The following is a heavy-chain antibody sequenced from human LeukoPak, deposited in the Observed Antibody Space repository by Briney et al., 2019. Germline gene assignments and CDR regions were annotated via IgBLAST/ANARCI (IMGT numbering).Heavy chain of an antibody. CDR2: INAGNGNT. CDR1: GYTFTSYA. D-gene: IGHD2-21*01. Sequence: ASVKVSCKASGYTFTSYAMHWVRQAPGQRLEWMGWINAGNGNTKYSQKFQGRVTITRDTSASTAYMELSSLRSEDTAVYYCASGIGIVVVSHAFDIWGQGTMVTVSS. CDR3: ASGIGIVVVSHAFDI. J-gene: IGHJ3*02. V-gene: IGHV1-3*01.